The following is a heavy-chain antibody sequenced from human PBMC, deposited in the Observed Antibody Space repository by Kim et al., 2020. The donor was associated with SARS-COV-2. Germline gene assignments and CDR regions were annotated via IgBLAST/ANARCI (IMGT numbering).Heavy chain of an antibody. V-gene: IGHV4-34*01. CDR2: INHSGST. D-gene: IGHD3-3*01. J-gene: IGHJ6*03. CDR3: ARGETYYDFWSGYSGDYYMDV. CDR1: GGSFSGYY. Sequence: SETLSLTCAVYGGSFSGYYWSWIRQPPGKGLEWIGEINHSGSTNYNPSLKSRVTISVDTSKNQFSLKLSSVTAADTAVYYCARGETYYDFWSGYSGDYYMDVWGKGTTVTVSS.